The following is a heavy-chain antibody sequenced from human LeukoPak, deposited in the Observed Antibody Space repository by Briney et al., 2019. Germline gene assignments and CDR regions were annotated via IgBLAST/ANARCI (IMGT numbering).Heavy chain of an antibody. D-gene: IGHD4-23*01. CDR3: VKAGDYVGNSGYFHH. CDR2: IYSGGST. J-gene: IGHJ1*01. Sequence: GGSLRLSCAASGFTVSSTYMNCVRQAPGKGLERVSVIYSGGSTYYADSVKGRFSISRHNSENTVYLQMNSMRPEDTAVYYCVKAGDYVGNSGYFHHWGQGTLVTVSS. CDR1: GFTVSSTY. V-gene: IGHV3-53*04.